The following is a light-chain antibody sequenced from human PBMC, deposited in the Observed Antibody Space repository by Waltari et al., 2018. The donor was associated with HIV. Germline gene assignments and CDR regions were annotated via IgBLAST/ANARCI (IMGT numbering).Light chain of an antibody. V-gene: IGLV2-23*02. CDR2: EVI. J-gene: IGLJ2*01. Sequence: QSALTQPASVSGSPGQSITISCTGTSSDVGAYNLVSWYQKYPGKAPKLMIFEVIKRPSGVSERFSGSRSGNTASLTISGLQTEDEGDYYCCSYSGTGVVFGGGTKVTVL. CDR1: SSDVGAYNL. CDR3: CSYSGTGVV.